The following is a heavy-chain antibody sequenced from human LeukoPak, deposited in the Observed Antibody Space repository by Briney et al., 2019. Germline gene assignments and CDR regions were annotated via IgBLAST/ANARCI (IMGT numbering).Heavy chain of an antibody. D-gene: IGHD2-2*01. CDR1: GFTFSSYE. CDR2: IRYDGGNT. J-gene: IGHJ6*03. V-gene: IGHV3-30*02. Sequence: GGSLRLSCAASGFTFSSYEMNWVRQAPGMGLEWVAFIRYDGGNTYYADSVKGRFTISRDNSKNTMYLQMNSLNAEDTAVYYCAKDEVVPGYYYTDVWGRGTTVTISS. CDR3: AKDEVVPGYYYTDV.